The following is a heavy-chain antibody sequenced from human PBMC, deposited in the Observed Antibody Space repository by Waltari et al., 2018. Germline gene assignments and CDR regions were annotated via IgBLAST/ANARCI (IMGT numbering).Heavy chain of an antibody. J-gene: IGHJ5*02. CDR1: GGSISSSSYY. Sequence: QLQLQESGPGLVKPSETLSLTCTVSGGSISSSSYYWGWIRQPPGKGLEWIGSIYLSGNTYYHPSLNGRVTISVDTSKNQFSLKLSSVTAADTAVYYCAGGLGDPRDWFDPWGQGTLVTVSS. V-gene: IGHV4-39*07. CDR3: AGGLGDPRDWFDP. CDR2: IYLSGNT. D-gene: IGHD3-16*01.